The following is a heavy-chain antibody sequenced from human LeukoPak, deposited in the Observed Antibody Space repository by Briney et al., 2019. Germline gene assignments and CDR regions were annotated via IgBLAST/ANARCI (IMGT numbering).Heavy chain of an antibody. Sequence: PSETLSLTCAVYGGSFSGYYWSWIRQPPGKGLEWMGEINHSGSTNYNPSLKSRVTISVDTSKNQFSLKLSSVTAADTAVYYCARHSLYYGSGVWGQGTLVTVSS. V-gene: IGHV4-34*01. D-gene: IGHD3-10*01. CDR3: ARHSLYYGSGV. CDR2: INHSGST. CDR1: GGSFSGYY. J-gene: IGHJ4*02.